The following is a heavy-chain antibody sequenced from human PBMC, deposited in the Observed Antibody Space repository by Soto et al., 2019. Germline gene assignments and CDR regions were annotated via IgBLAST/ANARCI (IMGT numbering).Heavy chain of an antibody. CDR3: ARSIVVVTALDY. V-gene: IGHV4-39*01. D-gene: IGHD2-21*02. CDR2: IYHSGST. Sequence: PSETLSLTCTVSGGSISSSSYYWGWIRQPPGKGLEWIGRIYHSGSTYYNPSLKSRVTISVDTSKNQFSLKLSSVTVADTAVYYCARSIVVVTALDYWGQGTLVTVSS. CDR1: GGSISSSSYY. J-gene: IGHJ4*02.